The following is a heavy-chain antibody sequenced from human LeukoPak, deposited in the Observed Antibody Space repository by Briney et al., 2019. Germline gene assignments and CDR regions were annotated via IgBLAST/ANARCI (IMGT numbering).Heavy chain of an antibody. D-gene: IGHD2-2*01. CDR2: IYHTGST. Sequence: PSGTLSLTCAVSSGSISSNNWWSWVRQPPGKGLEWIVDIYHTGSTNDNPSPKSRVTISVDKSKNQFSLKLISVTAADTAVYYCARGYCSSTSCYSEIGGGVNRFDPWGQGTLVTVSS. J-gene: IGHJ5*02. V-gene: IGHV4-4*02. CDR1: SGSISSNNW. CDR3: ARGYCSSTSCYSEIGGGVNRFDP.